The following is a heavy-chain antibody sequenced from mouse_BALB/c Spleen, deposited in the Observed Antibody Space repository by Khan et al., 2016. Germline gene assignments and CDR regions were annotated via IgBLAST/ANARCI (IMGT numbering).Heavy chain of an antibody. CDR1: GYSITSGYG. Sequence: EVKLEESGPGLVKPSQSLSLTCTVTGYSITSGYGWNWIRQFPGNKLEWMGYISYSGSTNYNPSLKRRISITRDTSKNQFFLQLNSVTTEDISTYSCARTARIKYWGQGTTLTVSS. D-gene: IGHD1-2*01. V-gene: IGHV3-2*02. CDR3: ARTARIKY. CDR2: ISYSGST. J-gene: IGHJ2*01.